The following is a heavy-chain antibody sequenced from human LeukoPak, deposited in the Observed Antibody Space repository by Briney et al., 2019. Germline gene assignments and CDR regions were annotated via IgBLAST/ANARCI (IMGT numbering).Heavy chain of an antibody. Sequence: GASVKVSCKASGYTFTGHYMHWVRQAPGQGPEWMGWINPNSGGTNYAQKFQGRVTMTRDTSISTAYMELSGLRSDDTVVYYCARCPTPHWIVDALDLWRQRTSHTVS. CDR2: INPNSGGT. CDR3: ARCPTPHWIVDALDL. J-gene: IGHJ3*01. D-gene: IGHD1-1*01. V-gene: IGHV1-2*02. CDR1: GYTFTGHY.